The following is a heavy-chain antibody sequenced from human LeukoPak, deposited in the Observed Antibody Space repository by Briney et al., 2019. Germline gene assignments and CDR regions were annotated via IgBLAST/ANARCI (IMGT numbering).Heavy chain of an antibody. D-gene: IGHD6-19*01. CDR1: GYSISSGYY. J-gene: IGHJ4*02. CDR3: TRVAVPGTVDY. CDR2: IYHSEST. V-gene: IGHV4-38-2*01. Sequence: SETLSLTCAVSGYSISSGYYWGWIRQPPGKGLEWIGSIYHSESTYYNPSLKSRVTISVDTSENQFSLKLTSVTATDTAVYYCTRVAVPGTVDYWGQGTLVTVSS.